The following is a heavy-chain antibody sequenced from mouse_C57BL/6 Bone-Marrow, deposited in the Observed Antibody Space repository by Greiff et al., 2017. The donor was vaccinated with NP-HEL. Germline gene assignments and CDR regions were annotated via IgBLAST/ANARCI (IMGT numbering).Heavy chain of an antibody. V-gene: IGHV14-4*01. D-gene: IGHD2-2*01. Sequence: EVQLQQSGAELVRPGASVKLSCTASGFNIKDDYMHWVKQRPEQGLEWIGWFDPENGDTEYASKFQGKATITADTSSNTAYLQLSSLTSEDTAVYYCTTGGYPDYWGQGTTLTVSS. J-gene: IGHJ2*01. CDR3: TTGGYPDY. CDR2: FDPENGDT. CDR1: GFNIKDDY.